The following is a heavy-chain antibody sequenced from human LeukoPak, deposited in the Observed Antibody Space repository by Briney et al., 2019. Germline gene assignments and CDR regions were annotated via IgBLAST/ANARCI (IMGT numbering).Heavy chain of an antibody. V-gene: IGHV4-59*01. D-gene: IGHD3-10*01. CDR1: GGSISSYY. Sequence: PSETLSLTCTVSGGSISSYYWSWIRQPPGKGLEWIGYVYYSGSTNYNPSLKSRVTISVDTSKNQFSLKLSSVTAADTAVYYCARETFTMVRVMDVWGQGATVTVSS. CDR2: VYYSGST. CDR3: ARETFTMVRVMDV. J-gene: IGHJ6*02.